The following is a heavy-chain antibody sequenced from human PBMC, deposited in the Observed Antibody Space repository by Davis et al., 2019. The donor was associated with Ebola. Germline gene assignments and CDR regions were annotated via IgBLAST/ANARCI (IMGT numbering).Heavy chain of an antibody. J-gene: IGHJ6*03. CDR3: ARDLCGYYYIDV. CDR2: ISHDGSNK. Sequence: PGGSLRLSCAASGFTFSAYRMHWVRQAPGKGLEWVAAISHDGSNKYYADSVKGRFTISRENSKNTLYVQMSSLRGEDTDVYYCARDLCGYYYIDVWGTGTTVTVSS. CDR1: GFTFSAYR. D-gene: IGHD2-21*01. V-gene: IGHV3-30-3*01.